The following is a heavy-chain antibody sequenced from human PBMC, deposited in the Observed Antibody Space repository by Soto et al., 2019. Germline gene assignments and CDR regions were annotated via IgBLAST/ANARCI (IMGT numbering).Heavy chain of an antibody. J-gene: IGHJ4*02. CDR3: ARDYEGGSSGWSSLFDY. CDR2: INPNSGGT. Sequence: ASVTVSCQASGSTFSSYDINWVRQAPGQGLEWMGWINPNSGGTNYAQKFQGWVTMTRDTSISTAYMELSRLRSDDTAVYYCARDYEGGSSGWSSLFDYWGQGTLVTVSS. CDR1: GSTFSSYD. D-gene: IGHD6-19*01. V-gene: IGHV1-2*04.